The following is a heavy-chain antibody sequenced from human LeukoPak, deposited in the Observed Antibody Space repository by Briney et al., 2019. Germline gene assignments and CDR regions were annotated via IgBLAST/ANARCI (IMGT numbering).Heavy chain of an antibody. D-gene: IGHD3-10*01. Sequence: SQTLSLTCAISGDSVSSNSAAWNWIRQSLSRGLEWLGRTYYKSKWYNDYAVSVKSRITINPDTSKNQFSLQLNSVTPEDTAVYYCVRDSVSMVRGVIINYYGMDVWGQGTTVTVSS. CDR1: GDSVSSNSAA. CDR2: TYYKSKWYN. J-gene: IGHJ6*02. V-gene: IGHV6-1*01. CDR3: VRDSVSMVRGVIINYYGMDV.